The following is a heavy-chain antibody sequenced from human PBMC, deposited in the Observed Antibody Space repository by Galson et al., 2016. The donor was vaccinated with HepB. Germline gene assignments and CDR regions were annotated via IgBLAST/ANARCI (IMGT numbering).Heavy chain of an antibody. Sequence: SVKVSCKASGGTFSSYAFSWVRQAPGQGLEWMGGITPVFGTPSYTQRFQGRVTITADESTSTAYMELRSLRSDDTAVYYCARESGVTTGWFDPWGQGTLVTVSS. V-gene: IGHV1-69*13. CDR2: ITPVFGTP. CDR3: ARESGVTTGWFDP. D-gene: IGHD4-17*01. J-gene: IGHJ5*02. CDR1: GGTFSSYA.